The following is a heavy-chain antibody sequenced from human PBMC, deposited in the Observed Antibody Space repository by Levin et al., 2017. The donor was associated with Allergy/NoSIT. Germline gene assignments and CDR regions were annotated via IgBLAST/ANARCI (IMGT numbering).Heavy chain of an antibody. CDR1: GGSFSGYY. CDR3: ARGVVGATRGVVDY. Sequence: SETLSLTCAVYGGSFSGYYWSWIRQPPEKGLEWIGEIDHSGSTNYNPSLKSRVTISVDTSKNQFSLKLRSVTAADTAEYYCARGVVGATRGVVDYWGQGTLITVSS. D-gene: IGHD1-26*01. CDR2: IDHSGST. J-gene: IGHJ4*02. V-gene: IGHV4-34*01.